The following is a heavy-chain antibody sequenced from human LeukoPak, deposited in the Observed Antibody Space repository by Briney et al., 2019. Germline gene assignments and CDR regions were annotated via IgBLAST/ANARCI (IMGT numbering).Heavy chain of an antibody. CDR1: GYSFTTYW. V-gene: IGHV5-51*01. D-gene: IGHD1-7*01. J-gene: IGHJ4*02. CDR3: ARLIGITGTAEFDC. Sequence: GESLKISCKGSGYSFTTYWIGWVRQMPGKGLEWMGIIYPGNSDTRYSPSFQGQVTISADKSISTAYLQWSSLKGSDTAMYYCARLIGITGTAEFDCWGQGTLVTVSS. CDR2: IYPGNSDT.